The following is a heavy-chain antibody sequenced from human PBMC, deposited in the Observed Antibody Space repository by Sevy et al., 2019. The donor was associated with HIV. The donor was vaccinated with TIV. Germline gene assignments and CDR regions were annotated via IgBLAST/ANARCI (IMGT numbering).Heavy chain of an antibody. J-gene: IGHJ3*02. D-gene: IGHD4-4*01. CDR3: ARDTDDAFDI. CDR1: GFTFSSYW. V-gene: IGHV3-33*08. CDR2: IWYDGSNK. Sequence: GGSLRLSCAASGFTFSSYWMSWVRQAPGKGLEWVAVIWYDGSNKYYADSVKGRFTISRDNSKNTLYLQMNSLRAEDTAVYYCARDTDDAFDIWGQRTMVTVSS.